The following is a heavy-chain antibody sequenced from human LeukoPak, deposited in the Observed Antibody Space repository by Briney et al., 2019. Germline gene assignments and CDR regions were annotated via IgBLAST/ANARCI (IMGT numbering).Heavy chain of an antibody. CDR2: IYHRGNT. D-gene: IGHD3-22*01. CDR1: GGSISSYY. Sequence: LETLSLTCTVSGGSISSYYWSWIRQSPGKGLELIGTIYHRGNTYYNPSLESRITISLDTTRNQFSLKLRSVTAADTAIYYCARAPDSSGSYWDYSYYYMDVWGKGTSVTVSS. V-gene: IGHV4-59*08. CDR3: ARAPDSSGSYWDYSYYYMDV. J-gene: IGHJ6*03.